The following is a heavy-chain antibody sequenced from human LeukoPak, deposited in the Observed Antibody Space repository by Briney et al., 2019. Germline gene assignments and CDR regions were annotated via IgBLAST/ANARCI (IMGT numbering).Heavy chain of an antibody. J-gene: IGHJ4*02. CDR3: ARSHRLLLPDY. CDR1: GFTFSSYG. V-gene: IGHV3-33*01. Sequence: PSGRSLRLSCEASGFTFSSYGMHWVRQAPGKGLEWVAVIWYDGSEKYYGDSVKGRFTISRDNSKNMLYLQMSSLRAEDTALYYSARSHRLLLPDYWGQGTLVTVSS. CDR2: IWYDGSEK. D-gene: IGHD2-21*02.